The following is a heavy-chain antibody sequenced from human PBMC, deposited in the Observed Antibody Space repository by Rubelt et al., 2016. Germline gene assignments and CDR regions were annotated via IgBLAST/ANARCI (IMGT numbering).Heavy chain of an antibody. CDR3: ARGLLDSSGARLDF. CDR1: GGSISSGGYY. J-gene: IGHJ4*02. D-gene: IGHD3-22*01. V-gene: IGHV4-31*03. Sequence: QVQLQESGPGLVKPSQTLSLTCTVSGGSISSGGYYWSWIRQHPGKGLEWIGYIYYSGSCCCNPYRKGRVTISVETPKNQFSLKLTSVTAADTAVYYCARGLLDSSGARLDFWGQGTLVTASS. CDR2: IYYSGSC.